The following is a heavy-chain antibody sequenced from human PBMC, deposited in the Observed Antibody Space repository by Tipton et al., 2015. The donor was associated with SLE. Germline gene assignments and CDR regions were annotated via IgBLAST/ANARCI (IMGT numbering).Heavy chain of an antibody. V-gene: IGHV4-61*02. Sequence: TLSLTCTVSGASISSGTYFWSWIRQPAGKGREWIGRIYPSGGTNYNPSLKSRVTISLDTSQNQFSLKLSSVTATDTAMYYCAREHYYGSVTDDYWGQGTLVTVSS. J-gene: IGHJ4*02. D-gene: IGHD3-10*01. CDR2: IYPSGGT. CDR1: GASISSGTYF. CDR3: AREHYYGSVTDDY.